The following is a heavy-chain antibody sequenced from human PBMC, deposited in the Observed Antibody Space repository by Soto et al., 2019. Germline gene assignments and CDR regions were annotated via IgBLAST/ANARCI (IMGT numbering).Heavy chain of an antibody. V-gene: IGHV1-69*01. J-gene: IGHJ6*02. CDR1: GGTFSNYV. CDR3: EIDVGSGELSVV. Sequence: QVQLVQSGTEVKKPGSSAKVSCKASGGTFSNYVISWVRQAPGQGLEWMGGIIPLFGTTDYAKKFQGRIAITADESTTTVYMDLSSLRFEDTAVYLCEIDVGSGELSVVWGHGTTVIVSS. D-gene: IGHD3-10*01. CDR2: IIPLFGTT.